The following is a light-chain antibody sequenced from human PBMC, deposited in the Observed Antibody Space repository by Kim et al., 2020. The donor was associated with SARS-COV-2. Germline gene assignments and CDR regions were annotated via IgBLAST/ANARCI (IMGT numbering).Light chain of an antibody. CDR3: CSFTSAVNWM. V-gene: IGLV2-23*02. CDR1: ISDIGTYSL. J-gene: IGLJ3*02. CDR2: DIS. Sequence: HSIPISCSGTISDIGTYSLISWYQQHPGKAPRLIIFDISKRPSGVSGRFSGSKSGNTASLTISGLQPDDEADYFCCSFTSAVNWMFGGGTQLTVL.